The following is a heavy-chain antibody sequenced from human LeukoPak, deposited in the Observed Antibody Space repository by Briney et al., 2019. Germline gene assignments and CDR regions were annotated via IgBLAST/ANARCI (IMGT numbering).Heavy chain of an antibody. J-gene: IGHJ3*02. D-gene: IGHD4-23*01. V-gene: IGHV3-21*01. CDR1: GFTFSSYS. CDR3: ARVISRTTVVTPDAFDI. CDR2: ISSSSSYI. Sequence: PGGSLRLSCAASGFTFSSYSMNWVRQAPGKGLEWVSSISSSSSYIYYADSVKGRFTISRDNAKNSLYLQVNSLRAEDTAVYYCARVISRTTVVTPDAFDIWGQGTMVTVSS.